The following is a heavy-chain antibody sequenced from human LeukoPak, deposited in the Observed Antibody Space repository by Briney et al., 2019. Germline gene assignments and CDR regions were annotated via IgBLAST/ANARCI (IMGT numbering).Heavy chain of an antibody. D-gene: IGHD6-19*01. J-gene: IGHJ4*02. CDR1: GYTFTSYG. V-gene: IGHV1-2*02. CDR3: ARGQQWLAQDY. Sequence: ASVKVSCKASGYTFTSYGISWVRQAHGQGLEWMGWINPNNGGTNYAQKFQGRVTMTRDTSISTAYMELSRLRSDDTAVYYCARGQQWLAQDYWGQGTLVTVSS. CDR2: INPNNGGT.